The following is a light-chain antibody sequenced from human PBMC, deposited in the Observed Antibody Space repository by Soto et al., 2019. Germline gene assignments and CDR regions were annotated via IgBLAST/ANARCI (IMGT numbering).Light chain of an antibody. CDR3: ASYTIKTTYV. CDR2: EVS. V-gene: IGLV2-14*01. Sequence: ALTQPASVSGSPGQSITISCTGTNVDVGGYNYVSWYQHHPGKAPKLLIFEVSNRPSGVSNRFSGSKSGNTASLTISGLQSEDEAEYYCASYTIKTTYVFGSGTKVTVL. CDR1: NVDVGGYNY. J-gene: IGLJ1*01.